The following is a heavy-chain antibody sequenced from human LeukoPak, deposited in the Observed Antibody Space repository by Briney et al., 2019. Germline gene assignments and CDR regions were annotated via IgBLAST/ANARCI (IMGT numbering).Heavy chain of an antibody. Sequence: GGSLRLSCAASGFTFSSYAMSWVRKAPGKGLEWVSAISGSGGSTYYADSVKGRFTISRDNSKNTLYLQMNSLRAEDTAVYYCAKDDTYVWGSYRDYWGQGTLVTVSS. CDR2: ISGSGGST. J-gene: IGHJ4*02. D-gene: IGHD3-16*02. CDR1: GFTFSSYA. V-gene: IGHV3-23*01. CDR3: AKDDTYVWGSYRDY.